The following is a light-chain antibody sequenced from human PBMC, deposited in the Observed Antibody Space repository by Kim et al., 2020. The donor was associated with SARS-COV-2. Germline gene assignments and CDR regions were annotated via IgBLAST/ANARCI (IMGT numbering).Light chain of an antibody. CDR2: GAS. CDR1: QSVSSNY. CDR3: QQYVNSPYT. J-gene: IGKJ2*01. Sequence: SPGDRATLSCRASQSVSSNYLAWYQQKRGQAPRLLIDGASSRATGIPDRFSGSGSGTDFTLTISRLEPEDFAVYYCQQYVNSPYTFGQGTKLEI. V-gene: IGKV3-20*01.